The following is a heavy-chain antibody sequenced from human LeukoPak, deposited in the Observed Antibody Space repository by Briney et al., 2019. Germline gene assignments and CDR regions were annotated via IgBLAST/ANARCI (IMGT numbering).Heavy chain of an antibody. CDR1: GFTFSSYW. Sequence: GGSLRPSCAASGFTFSSYWMSWVRQAPGKGLEWVALISYDGGNKFYADFVKGRFTISRDNSKNTLYLQMNSLRAEDTAVYYCAKEAYGTTWGYYFDYWGQGTLVTVSS. CDR3: AKEAYGTTWGYYFDY. CDR2: ISYDGGNK. V-gene: IGHV3-30*18. D-gene: IGHD1-7*01. J-gene: IGHJ4*02.